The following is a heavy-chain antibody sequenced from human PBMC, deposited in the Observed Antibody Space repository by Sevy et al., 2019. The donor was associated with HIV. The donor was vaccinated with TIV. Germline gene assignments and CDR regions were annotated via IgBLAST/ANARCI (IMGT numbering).Heavy chain of an antibody. CDR1: GFTFSSYA. CDR2: ISGSGGST. V-gene: IGHV3-23*01. D-gene: IGHD2-15*01. CDR3: AKDRDIVVVVAATSVRNFDY. J-gene: IGHJ4*02. Sequence: GESLKISCAASGFTFSSYAMSWVRQAPGKGLEWVSAISGSGGSTYYADSVKGRFTISRDNSKNTLYLQMNSLRAEDTAVYYCAKDRDIVVVVAATSVRNFDYWGQGTLVTVSS.